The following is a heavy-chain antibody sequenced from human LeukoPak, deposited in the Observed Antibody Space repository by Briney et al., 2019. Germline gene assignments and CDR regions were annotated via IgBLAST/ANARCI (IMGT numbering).Heavy chain of an antibody. CDR2: IYYSGST. CDR1: GGSISSYY. Sequence: PSETLSLTCTVSGGSISSYYWSWIRQPPGKGLEWIGYIYYSGSTNYNPSLKSRVTISVDTSKNQFSLKLSSVTAADTAVYYCAGRWQSSWFDPWGQGTLVTVSS. CDR3: AGRWQSSWFDP. D-gene: IGHD2-15*01. J-gene: IGHJ5*02. V-gene: IGHV4-59*08.